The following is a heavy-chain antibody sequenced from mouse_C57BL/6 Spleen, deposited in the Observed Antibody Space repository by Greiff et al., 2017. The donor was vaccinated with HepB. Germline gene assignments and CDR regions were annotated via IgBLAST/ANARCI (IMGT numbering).Heavy chain of an antibody. CDR3: ARGDYDYDFWFAY. Sequence: QVQLQQPGAELVKPGASVKMSCKASGYTFTSYWITWVKQRPGQGLEWIGDIYPGSGSTNYNEKFKSKATLTVDTSSSTAYMQLSSLTSEDSAVYYCARGDYDYDFWFAYWGQGTLVTVSA. J-gene: IGHJ3*01. CDR1: GYTFTSYW. V-gene: IGHV1-55*01. CDR2: IYPGSGST. D-gene: IGHD2-4*01.